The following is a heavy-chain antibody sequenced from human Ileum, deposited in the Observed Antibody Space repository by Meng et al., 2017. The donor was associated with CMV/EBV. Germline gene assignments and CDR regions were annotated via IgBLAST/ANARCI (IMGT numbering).Heavy chain of an antibody. J-gene: IGHJ4*02. Sequence: QLGQSWAELKTPGDSFKVSCKASGNIFTGYYMHWVRQAPGQGLEWVGCINLNSGVIDFAQKFQGRITLTRDTSITTAYMELTRLIYDDTAVYYCARENWVYDYWGQGTLVTVSS. CDR2: INLNSGVI. CDR1: GNIFTGYY. D-gene: IGHD7-27*01. V-gene: IGHV1-2*02. CDR3: ARENWVYDY.